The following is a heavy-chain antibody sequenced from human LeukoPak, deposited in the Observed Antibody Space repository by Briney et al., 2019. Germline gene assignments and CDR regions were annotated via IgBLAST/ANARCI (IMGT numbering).Heavy chain of an antibody. Sequence: ASVKVSCKASGYTFTSYDINWVRQATGQGLEWMGWMNPNSGNTGYAQKFQGRVTMTRNTSISTAYMELSSLRSEDTAVYYCARGLGRFHKGGYSRSARGGKLYWFDPWGQGTLVTVSS. J-gene: IGHJ5*02. CDR1: GYTFTSYD. V-gene: IGHV1-8*01. D-gene: IGHD5-18*01. CDR2: MNPNSGNT. CDR3: ARGLGRFHKGGYSRSARGGKLYWFDP.